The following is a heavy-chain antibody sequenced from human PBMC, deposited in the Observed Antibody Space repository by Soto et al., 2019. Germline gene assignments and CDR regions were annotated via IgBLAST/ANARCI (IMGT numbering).Heavy chain of an antibody. CDR2: IYYSENT. CDR3: ARGQVVAAQH. CDR1: GGSISTYY. D-gene: IGHD2-15*01. J-gene: IGHJ4*02. V-gene: IGHV4-59*12. Sequence: SETLSLTCTVSGGSISTYYWSWVRQSPGKGLEWIGYIYYSENTNYNPSLKSRVTISVDRSKNQFSLKLRSVTAADTAVYYCARGQVVAAQHWGQGTLVTVSS.